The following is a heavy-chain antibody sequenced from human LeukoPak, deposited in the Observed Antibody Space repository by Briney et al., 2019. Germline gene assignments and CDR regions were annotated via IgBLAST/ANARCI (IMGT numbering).Heavy chain of an antibody. CDR1: GFTFSSYA. V-gene: IGHV3-23*01. Sequence: GGSLRLSCAASGFTFSSYAMSWVRQAPGKGLEWVSAISGSGGSTYYADSVKGRFTISRDNSKNTLYLQMNSLRAEDTAVYYCAKVAVRGYCSSTSCYGPWFDPWGQGTLVTVSS. J-gene: IGHJ5*02. CDR3: AKVAVRGYCSSTSCYGPWFDP. CDR2: ISGSGGST. D-gene: IGHD2-2*01.